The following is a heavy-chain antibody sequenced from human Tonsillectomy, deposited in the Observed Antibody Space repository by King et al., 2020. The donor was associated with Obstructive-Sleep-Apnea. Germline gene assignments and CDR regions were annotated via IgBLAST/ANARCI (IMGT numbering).Heavy chain of an antibody. Sequence: VQLVESGGDVVQPGRSLRLSCAASRFIFSDHVMHWVRQAPGKGLEWVAFIRYDGRYQYYAESVKGRFTISRDNSRSTLYLQMNSLRDEDTAVYYCARVRPTGFMSPGAGLDVWGRGTTVTVSS. CDR2: IRYDGRYQ. V-gene: IGHV3-30*02. CDR3: ARVRPTGFMSPGAGLDV. CDR1: RFIFSDHV. D-gene: IGHD3-10*01. J-gene: IGHJ6*02.